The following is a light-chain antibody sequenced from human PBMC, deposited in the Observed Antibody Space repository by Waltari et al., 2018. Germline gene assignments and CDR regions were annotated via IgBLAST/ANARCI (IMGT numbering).Light chain of an antibody. Sequence: QSVLTQPPSVSGAPGQRVTISCTGSSSNIGARDGVHWYQQLPGTAPRLLIYGTNNRPSGVPDRFSGSKAGTSASLAITGLQAEDDADYYCQSYDGSHVVFGGGTKLTVL. CDR1: SSNIGARDG. CDR3: QSYDGSHVV. J-gene: IGLJ2*01. CDR2: GTN. V-gene: IGLV1-40*01.